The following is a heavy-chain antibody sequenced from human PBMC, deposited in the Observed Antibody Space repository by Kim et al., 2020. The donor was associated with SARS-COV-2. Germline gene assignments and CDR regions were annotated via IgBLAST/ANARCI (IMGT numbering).Heavy chain of an antibody. V-gene: IGHV3-21*01. D-gene: IGHD3-16*01. CDR1: GFAFSASS. CDR2: ISSSGDYI. CDR3: ARDRMILGAFDV. Sequence: GGSLRLSCAASGFAFSASSMNWVRQVPGKGLQWVSSISSSGDYIYYADSLKGRFTISRDNVKNSLYLQLHSLRAEDTAVYYCARDRMILGAFDVWGQGTMVTVSS. J-gene: IGHJ3*01.